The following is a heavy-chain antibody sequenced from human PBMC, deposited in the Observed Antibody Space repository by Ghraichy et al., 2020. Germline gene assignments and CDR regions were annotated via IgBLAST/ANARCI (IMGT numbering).Heavy chain of an antibody. Sequence: SETLSLTCTVSGYSISSGYYWGWIRQPPGKGLEGIGSIYHSGSTYYNPSLKSRVTISVDTSKNQFSLKLSSVTAADTAVYYCARASYYYDSSGYYLIPFDYWGQGTLITVSS. D-gene: IGHD3-22*01. J-gene: IGHJ4*02. CDR2: IYHSGST. CDR1: GYSISSGYY. V-gene: IGHV4-38-2*02. CDR3: ARASYYYDSSGYYLIPFDY.